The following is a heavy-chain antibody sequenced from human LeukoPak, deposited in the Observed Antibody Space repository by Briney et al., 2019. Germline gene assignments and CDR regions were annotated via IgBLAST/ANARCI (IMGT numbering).Heavy chain of an antibody. Sequence: GGSLRLSCAASGFTFSSYGMHWVRQAPGKGLEWVAVISYDGSNKYYADSVKGRFTISRDNSKNTLYLQMNSLRAEDTAVYYCARDGSLTRGSYYFDYWGQGTLVTVSS. CDR2: ISYDGSNK. CDR1: GFTFSSYG. V-gene: IGHV3-30*19. CDR3: ARDGSLTRGSYYFDY. D-gene: IGHD1-1*01. J-gene: IGHJ4*02.